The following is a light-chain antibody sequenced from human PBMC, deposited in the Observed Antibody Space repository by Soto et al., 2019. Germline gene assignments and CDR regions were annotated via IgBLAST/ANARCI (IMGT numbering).Light chain of an antibody. J-gene: IGLJ1*01. CDR3: TSYSSTDTFYV. CDR2: QVT. Sequence: QSALTQPASVSGSPGQSITISCTGTSSDVGGYHYVSWYQRHPGKAPKLMIYQVTNRPSGVSDRFSGSKSGNTASLTISGLRADDEADYYCTSYSSTDTFYVFGTGTKLTVL. V-gene: IGLV2-14*01. CDR1: SSDVGGYHY.